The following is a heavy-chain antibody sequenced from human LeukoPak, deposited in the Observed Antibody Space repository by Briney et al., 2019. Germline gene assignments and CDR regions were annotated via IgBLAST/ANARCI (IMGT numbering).Heavy chain of an antibody. J-gene: IGHJ4*02. CDR3: ARASGWNGDYFDY. CDR1: GGSISSSRYY. V-gene: IGHV4-39*01. CDR2: IYYSGTT. Sequence: SETLSLTCTVSGGSISSSRYYWGWIRQPPGKGLEWIGSIYYSGTTYYNPSLQSRVTISVDTSKNQFSLKVSSVTAADTAVYYRARASGWNGDYFDYWGQGTLVTVSS. D-gene: IGHD6-19*01.